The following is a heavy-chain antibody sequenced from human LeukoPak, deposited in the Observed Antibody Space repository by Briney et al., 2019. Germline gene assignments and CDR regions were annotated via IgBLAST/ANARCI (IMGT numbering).Heavy chain of an antibody. V-gene: IGHV4-34*01. CDR2: INHSGST. CDR3: ARGLGRFRTYYYGSGTLRHGMDV. D-gene: IGHD3-10*01. J-gene: IGHJ6*02. Sequence: SETLSLTCTVSGDSVSGYYWSWIRQPPGKGLEWIGEINHSGSTNYNPSLKSRVTISVDTSKNQFSLKLSSVTAADTAVYYCARGLGRFRTYYYGSGTLRHGMDVWGQGTTVTVSS. CDR1: GDSVSGYY.